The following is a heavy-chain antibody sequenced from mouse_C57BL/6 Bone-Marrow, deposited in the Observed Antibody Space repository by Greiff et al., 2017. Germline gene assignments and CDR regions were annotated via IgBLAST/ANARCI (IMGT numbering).Heavy chain of an antibody. CDR3: AREGSSLYARDY. CDR2: INYDGSST. CDR1: GFTFSDYY. D-gene: IGHD1-1*01. J-gene: IGHJ4*01. Sequence: EVQLVESEGGLVQPGSSMKLSCTASGFTFSDYYMAWVRQVPEKGLEWVANINYDGSSTYYLDSLKSRFIISRDNAKNMLYLEMSSRKSEDTATYCCAREGSSLYARDYWGQGTSVTVSA. V-gene: IGHV5-16*01.